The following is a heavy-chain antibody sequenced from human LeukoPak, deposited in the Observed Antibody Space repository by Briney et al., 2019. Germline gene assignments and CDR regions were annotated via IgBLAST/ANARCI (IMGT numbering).Heavy chain of an antibody. Sequence: ASVKVSCKASGYTLTSSYIHWVRRAPGQGLEWMGIINPSGGSTSYAQKFQGRVTMTRDTSTSTVYMELSSLRPEDTAVYYCARGPGWSYGSALFDYWGQGTLVTVSS. V-gene: IGHV1-46*01. D-gene: IGHD5-18*01. CDR1: GYTLTSSY. CDR3: ARGPGWSYGSALFDY. CDR2: INPSGGST. J-gene: IGHJ4*02.